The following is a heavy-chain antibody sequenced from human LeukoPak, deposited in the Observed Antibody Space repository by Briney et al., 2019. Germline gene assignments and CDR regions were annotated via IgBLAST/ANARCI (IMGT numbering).Heavy chain of an antibody. D-gene: IGHD6-6*01. J-gene: IGHJ4*02. CDR3: ATQVGAARTYFDY. CDR2: FSYSGSA. Sequence: PSETLSLTCTVSGASITSYYWSWIRQPPGKGLEWIGFFSYSGSANYNPSLKSRVTISVDTSKNQFSLNLNSVTAADTAVYYCATQVGAARTYFDYWGQGTLVTVSS. V-gene: IGHV4-59*08. CDR1: GASITSYY.